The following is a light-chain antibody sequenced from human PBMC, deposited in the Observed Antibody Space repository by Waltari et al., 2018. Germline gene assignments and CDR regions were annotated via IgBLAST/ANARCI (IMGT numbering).Light chain of an antibody. CDR3: QQYNSYSPYT. CDR2: KAS. J-gene: IGKJ2*01. CDR1: QSISNW. V-gene: IGKV1-5*03. Sequence: DIQMTQSPSTLSASVGDRVTIPCRASQSISNWLAWYQQKPGKAPMLLIYKASSLQSGVPSRFSGIGSGTEFTLTISSLQPDDFATYSCQQYNSYSPYTFGQGTTLEIK.